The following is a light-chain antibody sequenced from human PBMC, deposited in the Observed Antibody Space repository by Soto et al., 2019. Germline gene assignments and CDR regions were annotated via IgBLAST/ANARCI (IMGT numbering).Light chain of an antibody. CDR3: QQYHGFPWP. Sequence: DIQMTQSLSTLSASVGDRVTITCRASQSISSWLAWYQQKSGKAPKLLIYKASSLQSGVPSRFSGSGSGTEFTLTISSLQPDDFATYYCQQYHGFPWPFGPGTKV. J-gene: IGKJ1*01. CDR2: KAS. V-gene: IGKV1-5*03. CDR1: QSISSW.